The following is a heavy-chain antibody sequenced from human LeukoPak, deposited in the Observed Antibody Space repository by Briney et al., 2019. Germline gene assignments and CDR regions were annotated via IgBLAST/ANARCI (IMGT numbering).Heavy chain of an antibody. CDR3: TMKQWVMHYFHY. V-gene: IGHV4-39*01. CDR2: IYYSGST. D-gene: IGHD6-19*01. J-gene: IGHJ4*01. Sequence: SETLSLTCIVSGGSVSSSNYYWGWIRQPPGKGLEWIGSIYYSGSTYYNPSLKSRVTISVDTSKKQFSLKLSSVTAADTALYYCTMKQWVMHYFHYWGHGALVTVSS. CDR1: GGSVSSSNYY.